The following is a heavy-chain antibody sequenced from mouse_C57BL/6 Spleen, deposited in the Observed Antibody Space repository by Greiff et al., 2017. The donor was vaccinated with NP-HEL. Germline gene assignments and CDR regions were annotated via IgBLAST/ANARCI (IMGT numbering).Heavy chain of an antibody. Sequence: VQLQQSGPELVKPGASVKISCKASGYAFSSSWMNWVKQRPGKGLEWIGRIYPGDGDTNYNGKFKGKATLTADNSSSTAYMQLSSLTSEDSAVYLCARGSYDWYFDVWGKGTTVTVSS. CDR2: IYPGDGDT. CDR1: GYAFSSSW. CDR3: ARGSYDWYFDV. D-gene: IGHD2-12*01. J-gene: IGHJ1*03. V-gene: IGHV1-82*01.